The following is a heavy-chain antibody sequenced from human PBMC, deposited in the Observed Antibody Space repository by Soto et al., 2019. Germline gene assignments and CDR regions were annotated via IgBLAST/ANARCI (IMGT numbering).Heavy chain of an antibody. CDR3: TTDDPINKN. CDR1: GFTFSNAW. J-gene: IGHJ4*02. V-gene: IGHV3-15*01. CDR2: IKSKTDGGTR. Sequence: GGSLRLSCAASGFTFSNAWMSWVRQAPGKGLEWVGRIKSKTDGGTRDYAAPVKGRFTMSRDDSKNMLYLQMSSLKTEDTAVYYCTTDDPINKNWGQGTLVTVSS.